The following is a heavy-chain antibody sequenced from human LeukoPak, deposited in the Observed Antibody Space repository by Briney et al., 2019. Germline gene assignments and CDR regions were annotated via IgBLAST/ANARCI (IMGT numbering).Heavy chain of an antibody. CDR1: GGSISSYY. J-gene: IGHJ3*02. Sequence: SETLSLTCTVSGGSISSYYWNWIRQPPGKGLEWIGYIHYSGSTNYNPSLKSRVTISIGTSKNQFSLKLNSVTAADTAVYYCARLTGDPDAFDIWGQGTMVTVSS. CDR3: ARLTGDPDAFDI. D-gene: IGHD7-27*01. CDR2: IHYSGST. V-gene: IGHV4-59*08.